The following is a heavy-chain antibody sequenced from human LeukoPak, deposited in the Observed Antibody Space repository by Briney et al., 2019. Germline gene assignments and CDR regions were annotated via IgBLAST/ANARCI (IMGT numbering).Heavy chain of an antibody. Sequence: GGSLRLSCAASGFTFSSYAMHWVRQAPGKGLEWVAVISYDGSNKYYADSVKGRFTISRDNSKNTLYLQMNSLRAEDTAVYYCARELREQLVPFYWGQGTLVTVSS. CDR2: ISYDGSNK. D-gene: IGHD6-6*01. V-gene: IGHV3-30-3*01. J-gene: IGHJ4*02. CDR3: ARELREQLVPFY. CDR1: GFTFSSYA.